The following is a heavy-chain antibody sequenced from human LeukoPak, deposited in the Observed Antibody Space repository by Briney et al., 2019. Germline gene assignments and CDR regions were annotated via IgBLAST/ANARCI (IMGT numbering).Heavy chain of an antibody. J-gene: IGHJ4*02. Sequence: ASVKVSCKASGYTFTSYGISWVRQAPGQGLEWMGWIYSYNGNTNYAQKFQGRVTMTRGTSTSTVYMELSSLRSEDTALYYCARESDTGKDFDHWGQGTLVTVSS. CDR1: GYTFTSYG. CDR2: IYSYNGNT. CDR3: ARESDTGKDFDH. V-gene: IGHV1-18*01. D-gene: IGHD1-1*01.